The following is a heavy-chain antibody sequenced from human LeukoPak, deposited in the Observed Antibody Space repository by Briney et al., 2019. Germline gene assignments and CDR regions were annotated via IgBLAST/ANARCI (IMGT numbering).Heavy chain of an antibody. CDR3: ARRVYGTSHYY. J-gene: IGHJ4*02. V-gene: IGHV4-39*01. D-gene: IGHD5/OR15-5a*01. CDR1: GGSISNSNSF. Sequence: PSETLSLTCTVSGGSISNSNSFWAWIRQPPGKGLEWIGTIYYSGITHYSPSLKSRVTISVDTSKNQFSLKLSSVTATDTALYYCARRVYGTSHYYWGQGTLVTVSS. CDR2: IYYSGIT.